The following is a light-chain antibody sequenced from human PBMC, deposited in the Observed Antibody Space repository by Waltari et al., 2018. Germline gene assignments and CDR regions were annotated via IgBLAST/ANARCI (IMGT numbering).Light chain of an antibody. CDR3: QEYGSSPMFT. V-gene: IGKV3-20*01. Sequence: ETVLTQSPDTLSLSPGERATLSSRASQSVSSSYLAWYQQKPGQAPRLLICGDASRATGIPDRFSGSGSGTDVTLTISRLEPEDFAVYYCQEYGSSPMFTFGQGTKVEIK. CDR1: QSVSSSY. CDR2: GDA. J-gene: IGKJ2*01.